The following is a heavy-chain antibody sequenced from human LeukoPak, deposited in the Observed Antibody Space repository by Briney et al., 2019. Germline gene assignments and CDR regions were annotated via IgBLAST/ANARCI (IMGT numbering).Heavy chain of an antibody. D-gene: IGHD6-19*01. J-gene: IGHJ1*01. CDR3: AGEYSSAAGF. CDR1: SGSIRSSSYH. V-gene: IGHV4-39*02. CDR2: IFYSGTT. Sequence: SETLSLTCTVSSGSIRSSSYHWGWIRQPPGKGLEWIGSIFYSGTTYYIPSLKSRATISTDTSKNHFSLKLGSVTAADPAVYYCAGEYSSAAGFWGQGTLVTVSS.